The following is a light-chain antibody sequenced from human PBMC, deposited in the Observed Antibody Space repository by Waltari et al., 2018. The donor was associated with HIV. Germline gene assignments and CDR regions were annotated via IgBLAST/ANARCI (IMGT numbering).Light chain of an antibody. CDR3: QQFNRFPFN. CDR2: SAS. J-gene: IGKJ3*01. CDR1: QTIGNS. Sequence: DIQLTQSPSSVGASIGDRISITCRASQTIGNSLAWYQQKPGQVPKLLIDSASSLQSGAQSRFSGSGSGTDFTLTINGLQPEDFSTYYCQQFNRFPFNFGPGTRVDVK. V-gene: IGKV1-12*02.